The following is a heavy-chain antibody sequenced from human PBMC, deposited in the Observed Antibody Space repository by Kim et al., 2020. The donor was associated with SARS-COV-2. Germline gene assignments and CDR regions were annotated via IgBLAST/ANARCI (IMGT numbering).Heavy chain of an antibody. D-gene: IGHD6-19*01. Sequence: NYAQKFQGRVTITADESTSTAYMELSSLRSEDTAVYYCVQSSGWFPFDYWGQGTLVTVSS. CDR3: VQSSGWFPFDY. V-gene: IGHV1-69*01. J-gene: IGHJ4*02.